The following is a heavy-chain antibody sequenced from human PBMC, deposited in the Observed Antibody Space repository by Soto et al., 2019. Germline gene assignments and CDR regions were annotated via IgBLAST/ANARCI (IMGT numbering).Heavy chain of an antibody. CDR2: INGDNANT. CDR3: ARGGNDYSTYGWFDP. Sequence: QVQLVQSGAEEKKPGASVKVSCKGSGYTFTSYSMHWVRQAPGQRLEWMGWINGDNANTKYSQKFQARVTITRDTSTSKAYMELTSLSSEDTAVYYCARGGNDYSTYGWFDPWGQGTLVTVSS. V-gene: IGHV1-3*05. D-gene: IGHD4-4*01. CDR1: GYTFTSYS. J-gene: IGHJ5*02.